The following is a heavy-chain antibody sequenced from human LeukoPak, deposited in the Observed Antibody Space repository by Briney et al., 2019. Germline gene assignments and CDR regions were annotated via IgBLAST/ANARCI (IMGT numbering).Heavy chain of an antibody. J-gene: IGHJ3*02. CDR3: ARGELRDAFDI. CDR2: ISYDGSNK. Sequence: GRSLRLSCAASGFTFSSYGMHWVRQAPGKGLEWVAVISYDGSNKYYADSVKGRFTISRDNSKNTLYLQMNSLRAEDTAVYHCARGELRDAFDIWGQGTMVTVSS. V-gene: IGHV3-30*03. CDR1: GFTFSSYG. D-gene: IGHD1-26*01.